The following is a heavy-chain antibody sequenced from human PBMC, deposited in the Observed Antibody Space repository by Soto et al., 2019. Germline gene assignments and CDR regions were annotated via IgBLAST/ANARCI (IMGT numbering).Heavy chain of an antibody. CDR2: ISAYNGNT. J-gene: IGHJ1*01. Sequence: QVQLVQSGAEVKKPGASVKVSCKASGYTFTSYAFNWVRQAPGQGLEWMGWISAYNGNTNYAQNLQGRVTMTTDTSTSTAYMELRSLRSDDTAVYYCARHESYYYGSGSWFQHWGQGTLVTVSS. D-gene: IGHD3-10*01. CDR3: ARHESYYYGSGSWFQH. CDR1: GYTFTSYA. V-gene: IGHV1-18*01.